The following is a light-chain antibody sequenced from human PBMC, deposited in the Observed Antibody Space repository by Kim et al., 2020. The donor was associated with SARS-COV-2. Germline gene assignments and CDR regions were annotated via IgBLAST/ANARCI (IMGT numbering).Light chain of an antibody. V-gene: IGKV1-33*01. CDR2: DAS. J-gene: IGKJ5*01. CDR3: QQYDNPPT. Sequence: AASGGDRVTITCRASQDISNYLNWYQQKPGEAPKLLFYDASNLETGVPSRFSGSGSGTDFTYTISSLQPEDIATYYCQQYDNPPTFGQGTRLEIK. CDR1: QDISNY.